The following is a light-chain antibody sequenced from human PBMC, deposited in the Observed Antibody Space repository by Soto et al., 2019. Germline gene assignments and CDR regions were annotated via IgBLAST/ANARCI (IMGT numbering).Light chain of an antibody. J-gene: IGLJ2*01. V-gene: IGLV2-23*02. CDR3: FSYAGSSPSVV. CDR2: EVS. Sequence: QSALTQPASVSGSPGQSITISCTGTSSDVGSYNLVSWYQQHPGKAPKLMIYEVSKRPSGVSNRFSGSKSGNTASLTISGRHAEDEAEYYSFSYAGSSPSVVFGGGTKLPVL. CDR1: SSDVGSYNL.